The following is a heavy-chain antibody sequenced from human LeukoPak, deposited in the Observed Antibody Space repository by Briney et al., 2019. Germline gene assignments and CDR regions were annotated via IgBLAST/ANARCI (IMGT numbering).Heavy chain of an antibody. CDR3: ARDMDSGPDFFDY. V-gene: IGHV1-2*02. J-gene: IGHJ4*02. CDR2: IIPHSGGT. D-gene: IGHD1-26*01. CDR1: GGTFSSYA. Sequence: ASVKVSCKASGGTFSSYAISWVRQAPGQGLEWMGGIIPHSGGTDHAQKFQGRVTMTRDTSISTAYMELSRLRSDDTAVYYCARDMDSGPDFFDYWGLGTLVTVSS.